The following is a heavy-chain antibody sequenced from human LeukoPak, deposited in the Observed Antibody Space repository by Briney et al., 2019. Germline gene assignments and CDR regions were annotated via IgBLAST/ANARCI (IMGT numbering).Heavy chain of an antibody. D-gene: IGHD1-26*01. J-gene: IGHJ4*02. V-gene: IGHV4-39*01. CDR3: ARHVGSESYFDY. CDR1: GGSISSSSYY. Sequence: SETLSLTCTVSGGSISSSSYYWGWIRQPPGKGLEWIGSIYYSGSTYYNPALKSRVTISVDTSKNQFSLKLNSVTAADTAVYYCARHVGSESYFDYWGQGTLVTVSS. CDR2: IYYSGST.